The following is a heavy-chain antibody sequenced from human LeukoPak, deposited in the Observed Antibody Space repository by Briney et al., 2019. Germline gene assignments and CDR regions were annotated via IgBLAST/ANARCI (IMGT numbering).Heavy chain of an antibody. V-gene: IGHV3-9*01. CDR1: GFTFDDYA. CDR3: AKDSYYDFWSGYGYFDY. D-gene: IGHD3-3*01. Sequence: QPGRSLRLSCAASGFTFDDYAMHWVRQAPGKGLEWVSGISWNSGSIGYADSVKGRFTISRDNAKNSLYLQMNSLRAEDTALYHCAKDSYYDFWSGYGYFDYWGQGTLVTVSS. J-gene: IGHJ4*02. CDR2: ISWNSGSI.